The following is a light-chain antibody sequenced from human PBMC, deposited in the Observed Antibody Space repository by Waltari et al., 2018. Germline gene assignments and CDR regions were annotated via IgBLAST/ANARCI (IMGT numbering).Light chain of an antibody. J-gene: IGKJ1*01. Sequence: IQMTQSPSTLSSSVGDRVTITCRASENVNSWLAWYQQKPGKAPKILISRTSTLESGVPSRFSGRGSETEFTLTINNLQPDDFADYYCQQYDTYPWTFGQGTKVEVK. CDR1: ENVNSW. CDR3: QQYDTYPWT. CDR2: RTS. V-gene: IGKV1-5*03.